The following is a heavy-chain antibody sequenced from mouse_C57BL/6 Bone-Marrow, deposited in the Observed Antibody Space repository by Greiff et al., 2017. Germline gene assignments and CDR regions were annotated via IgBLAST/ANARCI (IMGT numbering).Heavy chain of an antibody. V-gene: IGHV1-69*01. CDR3: ARSGDDDLYAMDY. CDR2: IDPSDSYT. D-gene: IGHD2-4*01. CDR1: GYTFTSYW. Sequence: VQLQQPGAELVMPGASVKLSCKASGYTFTSYWMHWVKQRPGQGLEWIGEIDPSDSYTNYNQKFKGKSTLTVDKSSSTAYMQLSSLTSEDSAVYYCARSGDDDLYAMDYWGQGTSVTVSS. J-gene: IGHJ4*01.